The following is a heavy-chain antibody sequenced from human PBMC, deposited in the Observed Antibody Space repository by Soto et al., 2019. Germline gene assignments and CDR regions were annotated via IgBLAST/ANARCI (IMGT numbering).Heavy chain of an antibody. Sequence: SETLSLTCTVSGGSICSYYWSWIRQPPGKGLEWIGYMYNTGSTIYNPSLKGRVTISVDTSKNQFSLKLNSVTAADTAVFYCARDLWGYCGADCYPLDVRGQGTTVT. J-gene: IGHJ6*02. CDR1: GGSICSYY. D-gene: IGHD2-21*02. CDR2: MYNTGST. CDR3: ARDLWGYCGADCYPLDV. V-gene: IGHV4-59*01.